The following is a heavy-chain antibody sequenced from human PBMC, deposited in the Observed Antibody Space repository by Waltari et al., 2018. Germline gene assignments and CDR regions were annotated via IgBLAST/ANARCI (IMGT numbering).Heavy chain of an antibody. J-gene: IGHJ2*01. CDR2: IYTSGST. D-gene: IGHD3-10*01. CDR3: ARDFTLIGTMVQGVHHYWYFDL. CDR1: GGSISSYY. Sequence: QVQLQESGPGLVKPSETLSLTCTVSGGSISSYYWSWIRQPAGKGLEWIGRIYTSGSTNYNPSLKSRVTMSVDTSKNQFSLKLSSVTAADTAVYYCARDFTLIGTMVQGVHHYWYFDLWGRGTLVTVSS. V-gene: IGHV4-4*07.